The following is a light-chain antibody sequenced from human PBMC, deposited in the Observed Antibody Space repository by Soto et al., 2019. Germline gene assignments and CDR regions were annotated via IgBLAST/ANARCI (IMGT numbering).Light chain of an antibody. Sequence: EIVMTQSPATLSVSPGERATLSCRASQSVSSNLAWYQQKPGQAPRLLIYGASTRATGIPARFSGSGSGTEFNLTISSLQSEDFAVYYCQQYNNWPWTFGQETKVELK. CDR3: QQYNNWPWT. CDR2: GAS. CDR1: QSVSSN. J-gene: IGKJ1*01. V-gene: IGKV3-15*01.